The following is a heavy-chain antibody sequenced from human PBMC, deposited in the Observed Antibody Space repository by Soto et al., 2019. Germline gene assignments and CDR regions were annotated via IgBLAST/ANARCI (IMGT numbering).Heavy chain of an antibody. CDR2: MYYSGNT. J-gene: IGHJ4*02. D-gene: IGHD3-3*01. V-gene: IGHV4-39*01. CDR1: GGSISSSSYY. CDR3: VRLMYDFWSGYSD. Sequence: QLQLQESGPGLVKPSETLSLTCNVSGGSISSSSYYWGWIRQTPGRGLEWIGSMYYSGNTYYNPSLKSRGTISVDTSKNQCSLKLSSVTAADTAVYYCVRLMYDFWSGYSDWGQGTLVTVSS.